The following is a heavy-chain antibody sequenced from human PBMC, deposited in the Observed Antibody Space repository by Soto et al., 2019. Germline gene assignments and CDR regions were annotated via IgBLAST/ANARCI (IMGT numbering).Heavy chain of an antibody. D-gene: IGHD2-15*01. CDR2: IVVGSGNT. CDR1: GLTFTSSA. Sequence: VKFSCKTAGLTFTSSAVQWVRQARGQRLEWIGWIVVGSGNTNYAQKFQERVTITRDMSTSTAYMELSSLRSEDTAVYYCAAASSAGGIYYFDYWGQGTLVTVSS. J-gene: IGHJ4*02. CDR3: AAASSAGGIYYFDY. V-gene: IGHV1-58*01.